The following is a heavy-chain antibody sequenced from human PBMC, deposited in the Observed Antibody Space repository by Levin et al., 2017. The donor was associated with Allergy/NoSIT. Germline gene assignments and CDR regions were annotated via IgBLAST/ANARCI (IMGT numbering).Heavy chain of an antibody. D-gene: IGHD6-19*01. Sequence: GSLRLSCAVYGGSFSGYYWSWIRQPPGKGLEWIGEINHSGSTNYNPSLKSRVTISVDTSKNQFSLKLSSVTAADTAVYYCANGGVHSSGWQNTFDYWGQGTLVTVSS. J-gene: IGHJ4*02. CDR3: ANGGVHSSGWQNTFDY. V-gene: IGHV4-34*01. CDR1: GGSFSGYY. CDR2: INHSGST.